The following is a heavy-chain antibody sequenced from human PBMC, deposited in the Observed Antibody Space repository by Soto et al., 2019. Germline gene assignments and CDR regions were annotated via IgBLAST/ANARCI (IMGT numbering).Heavy chain of an antibody. CDR1: GYTFISYD. D-gene: IGHD4-17*01. CDR3: ARVATVTDY. J-gene: IGHJ4*02. Sequence: QVQLVQSGAEVKKPGASVKVSCKASGYTFISYDINWVRQATGQGLEWMGWMNPNSGNTGYAQKCQGRVTMARNTSISTAYMELSSLRYDDTAVYYCARVATVTDYWGQGTLVTVSS. V-gene: IGHV1-8*01. CDR2: MNPNSGNT.